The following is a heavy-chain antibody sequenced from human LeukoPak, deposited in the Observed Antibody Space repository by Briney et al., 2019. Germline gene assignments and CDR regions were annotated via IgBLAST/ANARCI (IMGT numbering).Heavy chain of an antibody. CDR1: GYSISSGYY. CDR3: ARVIGYCSSTSCYWFDH. V-gene: IGHV4-38-2*01. Sequence: SETLSLTCAVSGYSISSGYYWGWIRQPPGKGLEWIGSIYHSGSTYYNPSLKSRVTISVDTSKNQFSLKLSSVTAADTAVYYCARVIGYCSSTSCYWFDHWGQGTLVTVSS. D-gene: IGHD2-2*01. J-gene: IGHJ5*02. CDR2: IYHSGST.